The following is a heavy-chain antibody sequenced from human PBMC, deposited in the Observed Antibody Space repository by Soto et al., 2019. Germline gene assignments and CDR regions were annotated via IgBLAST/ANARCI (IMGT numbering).Heavy chain of an antibody. D-gene: IGHD1-26*01. CDR1: GFSLTTDGEG. J-gene: IGHJ4*02. CDR2: IYWDDDE. CDR3: AHSRNLITEDAQVGDFDY. V-gene: IGHV2-5*02. Sequence: QITLKESGPTLVKSTQTLTLTCTFSGFSLTTDGEGVGWVRQSPGEALGWLALIYWDDDERYSPSLKTRLTITKHISRNQVFLVMTSMEPVDTGTYFCAHSRNLITEDAQVGDFDYWGQGT.